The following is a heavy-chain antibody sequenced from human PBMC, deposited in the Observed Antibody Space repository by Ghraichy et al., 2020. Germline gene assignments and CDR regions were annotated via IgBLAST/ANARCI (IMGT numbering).Heavy chain of an antibody. CDR2: IYYSGST. CDR3: AIRADLVGITIFGVPSGDGMDV. J-gene: IGHJ6*02. CDR1: GGSISSSSYY. Sequence: SETLSLTCTVSGGSISSSSYYWGWIRQPPGKGLEWIGSIYYSGSTYYNPSLKSRVTISVDTSKNQFSLKLSSVTAADTAVYYCAIRADLVGITIFGVPSGDGMDVWGQGTTVTVSS. D-gene: IGHD3-3*01. V-gene: IGHV4-39*01.